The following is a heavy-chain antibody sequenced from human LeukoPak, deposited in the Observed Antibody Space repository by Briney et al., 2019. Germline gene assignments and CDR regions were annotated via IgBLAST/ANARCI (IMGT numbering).Heavy chain of an antibody. CDR2: ISYNGSSV. J-gene: IGHJ4*02. CDR1: GFIFTHSA. Sequence: GGSLRLSFARSGFIFTHSALYWVRQTPGRGLEWLAVISYNGSSVHYADSVNGRFTISRDNSKLTLYLILNNVTTEDTAIYYCARVLATAGTRFDSWGRGTLVTVSS. V-gene: IGHV3-30*04. CDR3: ARVLATAGTRFDS. D-gene: IGHD1-7*01.